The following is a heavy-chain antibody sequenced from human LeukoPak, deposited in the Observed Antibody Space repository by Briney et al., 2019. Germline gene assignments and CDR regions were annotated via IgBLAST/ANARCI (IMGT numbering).Heavy chain of an antibody. Sequence: SETLSLTCAVYGGSFSGYYWSWIRQPPGKGLEWIGEINHSGSTNYNPSLKSRVTISVDTSKNQFSLKLSSVTAADTAVYYCASSYYYGSGSLSYPWGQGTLVTVSS. D-gene: IGHD3-10*01. CDR3: ASSYYYGSGSLSYP. CDR1: GGSFSGYY. J-gene: IGHJ5*02. CDR2: INHSGST. V-gene: IGHV4-34*01.